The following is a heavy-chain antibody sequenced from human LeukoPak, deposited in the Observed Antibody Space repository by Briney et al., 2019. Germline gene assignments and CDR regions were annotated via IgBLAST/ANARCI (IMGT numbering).Heavy chain of an antibody. V-gene: IGHV4-59*08. Sequence: SETLSLTCTVSGGSISSYYWSWIRQPPGKGLEWIGYIYYSGSTNYNPSLKSRVTISVDTSKNQFSLKLSSVTAADTAVYYCARLPWVTPSLNWFDPWGQRTLVTVSS. D-gene: IGHD4-23*01. J-gene: IGHJ5*02. CDR2: IYYSGST. CDR1: GGSISSYY. CDR3: ARLPWVTPSLNWFDP.